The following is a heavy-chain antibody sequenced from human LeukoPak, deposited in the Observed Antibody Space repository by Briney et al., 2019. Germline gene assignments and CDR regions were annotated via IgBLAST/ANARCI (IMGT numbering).Heavy chain of an antibody. CDR3: TRQQLVFDC. D-gene: IGHD6-6*01. J-gene: IGHJ4*02. CDR2: IKSKTDGGTT. V-gene: IGHV3-15*01. Sequence: GGSLRLSCAASAFTFSNDWMSWVRQAPGKGLEWVGHIKSKTDGGTTGYAAPVKGRFTISRDDSKNTLYLQMNSLKTEDTAVYYCTRQQLVFDCWGQGTLVTVSS. CDR1: AFTFSNDW.